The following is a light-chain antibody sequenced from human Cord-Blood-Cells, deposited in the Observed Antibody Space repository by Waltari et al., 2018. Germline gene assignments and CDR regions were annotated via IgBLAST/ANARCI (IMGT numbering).Light chain of an antibody. Sequence: DIQMTQSPFSLSASVGDRVTITCQASQDISNYLNWYQQKPGKAPKLLIYDASNLETGVPSRFSGSGSGTDFTFTISSLQPEDIATYYCQQYDNLPSLTFGPGTKVDIK. V-gene: IGKV1-33*01. CDR3: QQYDNLPSLT. J-gene: IGKJ3*01. CDR1: QDISNY. CDR2: DAS.